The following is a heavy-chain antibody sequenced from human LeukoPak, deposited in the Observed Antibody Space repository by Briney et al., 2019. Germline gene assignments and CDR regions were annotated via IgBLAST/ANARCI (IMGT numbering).Heavy chain of an antibody. J-gene: IGHJ4*02. D-gene: IGHD6-13*01. CDR3: ARVFQKQPSDY. CDR2: INPNSGGT. CDR1: GYTFTSYG. V-gene: IGHV1-2*02. Sequence: ASVKVSCKASGYTFTSYGISWVRQAPGQGLEWMGWINPNSGGTNYAQKFQGRVTMTRDTFISTAYMELSRLRSDDTAVYYCARVFQKQPSDYWGQGSLVTVSS.